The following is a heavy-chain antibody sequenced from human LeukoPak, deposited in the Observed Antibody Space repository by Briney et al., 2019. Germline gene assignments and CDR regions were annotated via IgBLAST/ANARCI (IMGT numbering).Heavy chain of an antibody. CDR2: LNPSGTT. Sequence: SETLSLTCTVSGGSISSNNSYWTWIRQPAGKGLEWIGRLNPSGTTNYNSSLESRVTISADTSENQFSLKLGSVSAPDTAVYYCARGRPYGDYFDYWGQGTLVTVSS. V-gene: IGHV4-61*02. CDR1: GGSISSNNSY. J-gene: IGHJ4*02. D-gene: IGHD4-17*01. CDR3: ARGRPYGDYFDY.